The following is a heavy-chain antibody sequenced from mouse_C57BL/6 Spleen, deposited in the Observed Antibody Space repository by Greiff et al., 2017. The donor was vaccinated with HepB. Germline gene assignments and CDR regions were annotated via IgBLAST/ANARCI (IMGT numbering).Heavy chain of an antibody. Sequence: SGAELVRPGASVTLSCKASGYTFTDYEMHWVKQTPVHGLEWIGAIDPETGGTAYNQKFKGKAILTADKSSSTAYMELRSLTSEDSAVYYCTRYSNYDPFDYWGQGTTLTVSS. V-gene: IGHV1-15*01. CDR1: GYTFTDYE. CDR3: TRYSNYDPFDY. D-gene: IGHD2-5*01. CDR2: IDPETGGT. J-gene: IGHJ2*01.